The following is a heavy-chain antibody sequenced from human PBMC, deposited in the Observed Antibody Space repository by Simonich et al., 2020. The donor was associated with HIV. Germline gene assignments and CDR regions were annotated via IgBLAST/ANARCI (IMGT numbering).Heavy chain of an antibody. D-gene: IGHD4-4*01. CDR3: AGLRAYSNYFYYYGMDV. Sequence: QVQLQQWGAGLLKPSETLSLTCAVYGGSFSGYYWTWIRQPPGKGLEGIGEINHRPGTNSNPSLKSRVTTSVDTSKNQFSLKLSSWTAADTAVYYWAGLRAYSNYFYYYGMDVWGQGTTVTVSS. J-gene: IGHJ6*02. CDR1: GGSFSGYY. V-gene: IGHV4-34*01. CDR2: INHRPGT.